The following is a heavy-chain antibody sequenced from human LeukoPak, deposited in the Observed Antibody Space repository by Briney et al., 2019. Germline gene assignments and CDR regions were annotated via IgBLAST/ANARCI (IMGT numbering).Heavy chain of an antibody. D-gene: IGHD2-2*01. CDR1: GFTFSSYG. CDR3: ARETVGRLVVPAATMRGYYYYMDV. J-gene: IGHJ6*03. CDR2: IWYDGSNK. Sequence: PGGSLRLSCAASGFTFSSYGMHWVRQAPGKGLEWVAVIWYDGSNKYYADSVKGRFTISRDNSKNTLYLQMNSLRAEDTAVYYCARETVGRLVVPAATMRGYYYYMDVWGKGTTVTVSS. V-gene: IGHV3-33*01.